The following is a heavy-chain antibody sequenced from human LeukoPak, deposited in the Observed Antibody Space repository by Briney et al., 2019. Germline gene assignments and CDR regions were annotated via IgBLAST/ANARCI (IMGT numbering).Heavy chain of an antibody. CDR2: IGESDGRT. J-gene: IGHJ4*02. CDR3: AKGPTDSCWEKLHD. Sequence: PGGSLRLSCAASGFTVTTLAMISVRQAPGKGLEWVSVIGESDGRTYYADSVKGRFTISRDESKNTLYLQMNSLRAEDTAVYYCAKGPTDSCWEKLHDWGQGTLVTVSS. CDR1: GFTVTTLA. D-gene: IGHD1-26*01. V-gene: IGHV3-23*01.